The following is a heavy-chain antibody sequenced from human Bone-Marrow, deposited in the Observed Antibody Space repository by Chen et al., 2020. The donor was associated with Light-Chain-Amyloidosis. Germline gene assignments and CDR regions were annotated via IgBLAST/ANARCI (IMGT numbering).Heavy chain of an antibody. D-gene: IGHD5-12*01. J-gene: IGHJ4*02. Sequence: EVQLEQSGPEVKKPGESLKNTCKGSGYTFPNYWIGWVRQMPGKGLEWMAVIYPDDSDAGFSPSFEGQVTISADKSITTACLQWRGLKASDTAMYYCARRRDGYNFDYWCQGTLVTVSS. CDR1: GYTFPNYW. CDR2: IYPDDSDA. CDR3: ARRRDGYNFDY. V-gene: IGHV5-51*01.